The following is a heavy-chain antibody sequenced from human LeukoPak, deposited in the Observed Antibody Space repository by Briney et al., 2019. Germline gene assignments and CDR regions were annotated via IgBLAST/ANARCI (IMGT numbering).Heavy chain of an antibody. Sequence: SLTVSRAACGFTFSNYGMHWVRQAPGKGLDWGSDISSSRDAIPHVASAQGRFNITRDNDKNSLYLQMNNLSAEDTAVYYCARELDGGNSLDHWRQGTLVTVSS. J-gene: IGHJ4*02. CDR2: ISSSRDAI. CDR3: ARELDGGNSLDH. V-gene: IGHV3-48*04. CDR1: GFTFSNYG. D-gene: IGHD4-23*01.